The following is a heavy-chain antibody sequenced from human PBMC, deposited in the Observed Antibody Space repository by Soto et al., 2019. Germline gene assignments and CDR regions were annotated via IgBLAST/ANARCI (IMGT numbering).Heavy chain of an antibody. D-gene: IGHD3-16*01. CDR1: GDSVSGNSAA. CDR3: AREFPYYESSDSYFDY. Sequence: SQTHSLTCAISGDSVSGNSAAWNWIRQSPSRGLEWLGRTYYRSKWYNDYAVSVKSRITVTPDTSKNQFSLHLNSVTPEDTAVYYXAREFPYYESSDSYFDYWGQGALVTVSS. CDR2: TYYRSKWYN. J-gene: IGHJ4*02. V-gene: IGHV6-1*01.